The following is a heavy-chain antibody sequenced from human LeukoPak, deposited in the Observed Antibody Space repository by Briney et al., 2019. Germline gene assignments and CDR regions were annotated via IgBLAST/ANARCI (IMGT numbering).Heavy chain of an antibody. CDR1: GYTFTSYD. J-gene: IGHJ5*02. Sequence: ASLKVSCKASGYTFTSYDLNWVRQATGERLEWMGWMNSKSGNTGYAQKFQGRVTMTRNTSISTAYMELSSLRSEDTAVYYCARVGGGYSSSSRYVWFDPWGQGTLVTVSS. CDR2: MNSKSGNT. CDR3: ARVGGGYSSSSRYVWFDP. V-gene: IGHV1-8*01. D-gene: IGHD6-6*01.